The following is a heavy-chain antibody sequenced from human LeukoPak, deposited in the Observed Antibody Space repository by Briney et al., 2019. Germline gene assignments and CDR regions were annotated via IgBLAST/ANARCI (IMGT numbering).Heavy chain of an antibody. J-gene: IGHJ6*02. CDR3: ARVLLWFGELVGMDV. V-gene: IGHV4-4*09. D-gene: IGHD3-10*01. Sequence: SETLSLTCTVSGGSISSYYWSWIRQPPGKGLEWIGYIYTSGSTNYNPSLKSRVTMSVDTSKNQFSLKLSSVTAADTAVYYCARVLLWFGELVGMDVWGQGTTVTVSS. CDR1: GGSISSYY. CDR2: IYTSGST.